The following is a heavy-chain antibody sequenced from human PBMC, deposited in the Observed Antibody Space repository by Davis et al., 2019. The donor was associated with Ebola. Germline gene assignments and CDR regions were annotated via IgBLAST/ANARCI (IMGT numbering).Heavy chain of an antibody. Sequence: ASVKVSCKASGYTFTSYYMHWVRQAPGQGLEWMGIINPSGGSTSYAQKFQGRVTMTRDTSTSTVYMELSSLRSEDTAVYYCATLGPYDILTGSESTGNYYFDYWGQGTLVTVSS. CDR3: ATLGPYDILTGSESTGNYYFDY. CDR2: INPSGGST. CDR1: GYTFTSYY. V-gene: IGHV1-46*01. D-gene: IGHD3-9*01. J-gene: IGHJ4*02.